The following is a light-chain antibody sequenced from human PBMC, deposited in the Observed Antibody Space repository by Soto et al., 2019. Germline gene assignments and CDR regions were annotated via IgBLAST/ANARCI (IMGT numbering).Light chain of an antibody. V-gene: IGLV2-14*03. CDR2: DVS. CDR1: SSDVGGYNY. Sequence: QSALTQPASVSGSPGQSITISCTGTSSDVGGYNYVSWYQHHPGKAPKLMIYDVSNRPSGVSNRFSGSKSGNTASLIISGLQAEDEADYYCSSCTSSSTLSTYVFGTGTKVTVL. CDR3: SSCTSSSTLSTYV. J-gene: IGLJ1*01.